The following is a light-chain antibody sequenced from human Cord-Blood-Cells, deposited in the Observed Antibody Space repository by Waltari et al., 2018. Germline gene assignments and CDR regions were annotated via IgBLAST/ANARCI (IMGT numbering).Light chain of an antibody. CDR1: PSVLYSSNNKNY. CDR3: QQYYSTPYT. CDR2: WAS. J-gene: IGKJ2*01. Sequence: DIVMTQSPDSLAVSMGERATIHCKSSPSVLYSSNNKNYLAWYQQKPGQPPKLLIYWASTRESGVPDRFSGSESGTDFTLTISSLQAEDVAVYYCQQYYSTPYTFGQGTKLEIK. V-gene: IGKV4-1*01.